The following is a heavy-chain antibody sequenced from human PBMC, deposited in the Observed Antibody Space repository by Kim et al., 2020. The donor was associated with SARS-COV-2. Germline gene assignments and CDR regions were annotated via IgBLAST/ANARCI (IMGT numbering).Heavy chain of an antibody. CDR1: GFTFSSYG. CDR2: ISYDGNNK. CDR3: AKDLWEGDGGNQVDY. V-gene: IGHV3-30*18. J-gene: IGHJ4*01. Sequence: GGSLRLSCAASGFTFSSYGMHWVRQAPGKGLEWVAVISYDGNNKYYADSVKGRFTISRDNSKNTLFLHMNSLRPDDTALYYCAKDLWEGDGGNQVDYWC. D-gene: IGHD1-26*01.